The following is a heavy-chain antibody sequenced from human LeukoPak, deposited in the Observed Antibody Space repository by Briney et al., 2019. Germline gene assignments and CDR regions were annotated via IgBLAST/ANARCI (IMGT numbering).Heavy chain of an antibody. Sequence: GASVKVSCKASGYSFTSYFIHWVRQAPGQGLEWMGVINPSDGGTTYAQNFQGRVTMTRDTSTSTVYMQLSSLSSEETAVYYCARIKSAYGWGFDYWGQGTLVTVSS. D-gene: IGHD3-16*01. CDR3: ARIKSAYGWGFDY. V-gene: IGHV1-46*01. CDR1: GYSFTSYF. J-gene: IGHJ4*02. CDR2: INPSDGGT.